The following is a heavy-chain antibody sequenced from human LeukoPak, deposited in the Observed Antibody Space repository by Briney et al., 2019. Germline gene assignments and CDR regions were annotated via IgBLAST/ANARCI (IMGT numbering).Heavy chain of an antibody. J-gene: IGHJ6*03. V-gene: IGHV3-7*01. CDR2: IKQDGSGK. CDR1: GFTFSSYW. D-gene: IGHD6-19*01. CDR3: ARASRGIAVAGTGTNYKYYYYYYMDV. Sequence: GGSLRLSYAASGFTFSSYWMSWVRQAPGKGLEWVANIKQDGSGKYYVDSVKGRFTISRDNAKNSLYLQMNSLRAEDTAVYYCARASRGIAVAGTGTNYKYYYYYYMDVWGKGTTVTVSS.